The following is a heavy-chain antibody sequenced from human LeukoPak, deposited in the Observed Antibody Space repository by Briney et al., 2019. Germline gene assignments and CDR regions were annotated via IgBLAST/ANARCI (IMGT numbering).Heavy chain of an antibody. CDR2: INHSGSA. CDR1: GGSFSGYY. CDR3: ARGQGTVTTH. Sequence: PSETLSLTCAVSGGSFSGYYWTWIRQPPGKGLEWIGEINHSGSANHNPSLKSRVTISLDTSKNQFSLNLSSVTAADTAVYYCARGQGTVTTHWGQGTLVTVSS. J-gene: IGHJ4*02. D-gene: IGHD4-17*01. V-gene: IGHV4-34*01.